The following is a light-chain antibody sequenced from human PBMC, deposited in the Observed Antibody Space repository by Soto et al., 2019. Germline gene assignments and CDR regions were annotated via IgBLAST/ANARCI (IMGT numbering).Light chain of an antibody. V-gene: IGLV2-14*01. CDR1: SSDIGAYNY. J-gene: IGLJ3*02. CDR3: SSYTSSRIRV. CDR2: DVT. Sequence: QSALTQPASVSGSPGQSITISCTGSSSDIGAYNYVSWYQQHPGKAPKLMIYDVTNRPSGLSNRFSGSMSGSTASLTISGLQAEDEADYYCSSYTSSRIRVFGGGTQLTVL.